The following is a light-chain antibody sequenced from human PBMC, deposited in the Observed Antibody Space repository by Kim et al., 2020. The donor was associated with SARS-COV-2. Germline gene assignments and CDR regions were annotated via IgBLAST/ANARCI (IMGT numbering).Light chain of an antibody. CDR1: QGISTW. Sequence: DVQMTQSPSSVSASIGDRGTITCRASQGISTWLAWYQQKPGEAPKLLIYSASPLQSGVPSRFSGSGSGTDFTLTISSLQPEDFATYYCQQTNNIPRTFGQGTKVDIK. V-gene: IGKV1-12*01. CDR3: QQTNNIPRT. CDR2: SAS. J-gene: IGKJ1*01.